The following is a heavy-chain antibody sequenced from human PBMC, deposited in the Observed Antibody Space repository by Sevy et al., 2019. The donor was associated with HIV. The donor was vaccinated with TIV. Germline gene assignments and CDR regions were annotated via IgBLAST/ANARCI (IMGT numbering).Heavy chain of an antibody. V-gene: IGHV4-59*01. CDR2: IYYTGST. J-gene: IGHJ5*02. CDR1: GGSMSAYY. CDR3: ARAPPVRSGDDSLNWFDP. D-gene: IGHD5-12*01. Sequence: SETLSLTCTVFGGSMSAYYWSWIRQSPGKGLECIGYIYYTGSTYYNPTLKSRVTISIDTSKNQFSLRLTSVTAADTAMYYYARAPPVRSGDDSLNWFDPWGQGTLVTVSS.